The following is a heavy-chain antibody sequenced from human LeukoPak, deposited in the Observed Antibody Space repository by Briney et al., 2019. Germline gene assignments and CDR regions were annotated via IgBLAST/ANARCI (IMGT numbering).Heavy chain of an antibody. Sequence: ASVKVSCKASGYTFTSYDINWVRQATGQGLEWMGWMNPNSGNTGYAQKFQGRVTITRNTSISTAYMELSSLRSEDTAVYYCARGRGYCSSTSCFRGEYWGQGTLVTVSS. J-gene: IGHJ4*02. CDR1: GYTFTSYD. CDR3: ARGRGYCSSTSCFRGEY. D-gene: IGHD2-2*01. V-gene: IGHV1-8*03. CDR2: MNPNSGNT.